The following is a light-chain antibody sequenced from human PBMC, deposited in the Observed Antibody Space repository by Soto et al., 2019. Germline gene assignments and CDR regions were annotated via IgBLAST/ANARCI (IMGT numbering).Light chain of an antibody. CDR1: QSVSDSY. CDR2: ATS. Sequence: ENVLTQSPATLSLSPGERATLSCRASQSVSDSYLAWYQQKPGQTPSLLIYATSGRATGIPDRFSGSGSGTDFTLTISRVEPEDFAVYYCQQYVTSPPMYTFGQGTKLEIK. CDR3: QQYVTSPPMYT. J-gene: IGKJ2*01. V-gene: IGKV3-20*01.